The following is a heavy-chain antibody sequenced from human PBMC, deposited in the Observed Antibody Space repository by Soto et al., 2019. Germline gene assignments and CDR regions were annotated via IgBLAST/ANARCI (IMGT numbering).Heavy chain of an antibody. CDR2: ISPFSGNT. CDR3: ARDQTKWLNAAYDL. V-gene: IGHV1-18*01. Sequence: QVQLLQSGADVKKPGASVTLSCKASGYTFLHYDIGWVRQAPGQGPEWLGRISPFSGNTEYPHKFQSRVTMTRDTSTTTVYMELRSLRSDDTAVYYCARDQTKWLNAAYDLWCQWKMVTVSS. D-gene: IGHD2-15*01. J-gene: IGHJ3*01. CDR1: GYTFLHYD.